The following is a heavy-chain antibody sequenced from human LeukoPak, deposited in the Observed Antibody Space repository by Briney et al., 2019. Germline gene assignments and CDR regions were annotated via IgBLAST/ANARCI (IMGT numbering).Heavy chain of an antibody. CDR1: GFTFSSYA. Sequence: PGGSLRLSCAASGFTFSSYAMNWVRQAPGKGLEWVSSISSSSSYIYYADSVKGRFTISRDNAKNSLYLQMNSLRAEDTAVYYCARDPAIFGVVTDFNWFDPWGQGTLVTVSS. CDR3: ARDPAIFGVVTDFNWFDP. V-gene: IGHV3-21*01. D-gene: IGHD3-3*01. J-gene: IGHJ5*02. CDR2: ISSSSSYI.